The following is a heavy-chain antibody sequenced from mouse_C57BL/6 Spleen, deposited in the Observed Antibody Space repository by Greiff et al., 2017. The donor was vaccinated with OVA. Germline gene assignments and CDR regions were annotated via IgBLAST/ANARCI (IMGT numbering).Heavy chain of an antibody. Sequence: VQLQQPGAELVKPGASVKLSCKASGYTFTSYWMHWVKQRPGRGLEWIGRIDPNSGGTKYNEKFKSKATLTVDKPSSPAYMQLSSLTSEDSAVYYCARHDYDYYFDYWGQGTTLTVSS. CDR1: GYTFTSYW. J-gene: IGHJ2*01. V-gene: IGHV1-72*01. D-gene: IGHD2-4*01. CDR3: ARHDYDYYFDY. CDR2: IDPNSGGT.